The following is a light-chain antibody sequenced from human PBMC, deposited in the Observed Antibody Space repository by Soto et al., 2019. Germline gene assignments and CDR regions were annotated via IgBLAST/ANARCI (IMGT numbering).Light chain of an antibody. CDR3: QQYDSSRT. J-gene: IGKJ1*01. CDR1: QSISSW. V-gene: IGKV1-5*01. Sequence: DIQMTQSPSTLSASVGDRVTITCRASQSISSWLAWYQQKPGKAPKLLIYDASSLASGVPSRFSGSGSGTDFTLTISSLQPDDFATYYCQQYDSSRTFGQGTKVEIK. CDR2: DAS.